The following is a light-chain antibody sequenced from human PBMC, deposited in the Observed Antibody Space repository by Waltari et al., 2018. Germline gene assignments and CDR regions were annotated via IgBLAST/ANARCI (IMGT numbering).Light chain of an antibody. CDR1: QSVLYSSSNKNY. CDR3: QQANTFPLT. Sequence: DIVMSQSPDSLAVSLGERATINCKSSQSVLYSSSNKNYLAWYQQKPGQPPKLLIYWASTRESGVPDRFSGSGSGTDFTLTISSLQPEDFATYYCQQANTFPLTFGGGTKVEMK. V-gene: IGKV4-1*01. CDR2: WAS. J-gene: IGKJ4*01.